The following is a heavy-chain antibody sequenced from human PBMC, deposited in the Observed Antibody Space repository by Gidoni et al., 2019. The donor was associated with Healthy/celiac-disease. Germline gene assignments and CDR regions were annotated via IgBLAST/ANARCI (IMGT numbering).Heavy chain of an antibody. CDR1: GGSISSGSYY. D-gene: IGHD6-19*01. Sequence: QVQLQESGPGLVKPSQTLSLTCTVSGGSISSGSYYWSWIRQPAGKGLEWIGRIYTSGSTNYNPSLKSRVTISVDTSKNQFSLKLSSVTAADTAVYYCSGWYVAGTGYYYGMDVWGQGTTVTVSS. V-gene: IGHV4-61*02. J-gene: IGHJ6*02. CDR2: IYTSGST. CDR3: SGWYVAGTGYYYGMDV.